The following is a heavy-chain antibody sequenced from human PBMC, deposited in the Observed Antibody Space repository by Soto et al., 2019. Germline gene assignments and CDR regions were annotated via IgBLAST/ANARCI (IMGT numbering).Heavy chain of an antibody. D-gene: IGHD3-22*01. Sequence: GGSLRLSCAASGFTFSSYGMHWVRQAPGKGLEWVAVIWYDGSNKYYADSVKGRFTISRDNSKNTLYLQMNSLRAEDTAVYYCARVRKSGLLIDGFDYWGQGTLVTVSS. CDR2: IWYDGSNK. V-gene: IGHV3-33*01. J-gene: IGHJ4*02. CDR3: ARVRKSGLLIDGFDY. CDR1: GFTFSSYG.